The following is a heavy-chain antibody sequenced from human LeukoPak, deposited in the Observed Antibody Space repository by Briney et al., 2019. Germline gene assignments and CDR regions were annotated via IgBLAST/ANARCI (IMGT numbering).Heavy chain of an antibody. D-gene: IGHD1-26*01. CDR2: INPNSGDT. Sequence: ASVKVSCKASGYTFTGYYMHWVRQAPGQGLEWMGWINPNSGDTNYAQKFQGRVTMTRDTSTSTVYMELSSLRSEDTAVYYCARSYSGSYYAESGVDYWGQGTLVTVSS. CDR3: ARSYSGSYYAESGVDY. J-gene: IGHJ4*02. V-gene: IGHV1-2*02. CDR1: GYTFTGYY.